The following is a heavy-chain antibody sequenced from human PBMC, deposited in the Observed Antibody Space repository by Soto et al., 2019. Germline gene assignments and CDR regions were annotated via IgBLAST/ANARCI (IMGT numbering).Heavy chain of an antibody. CDR3: ARSIVVVTAIDY. CDR1: GYTFTSYA. J-gene: IGHJ4*02. Sequence: ASVKVSCKASGYTFTSYAMHWVRQAPGQRLEWMGWINAGNGNTKYSQKFQGRVTITRDTSASTAYMELSSLRSEDTAVYYCARSIVVVTAIDYWGQGTLVTVS. V-gene: IGHV1-3*01. D-gene: IGHD2-21*02. CDR2: INAGNGNT.